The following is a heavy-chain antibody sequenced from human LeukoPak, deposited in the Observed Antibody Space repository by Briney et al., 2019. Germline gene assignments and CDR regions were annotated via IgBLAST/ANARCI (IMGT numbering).Heavy chain of an antibody. D-gene: IGHD1-26*01. CDR3: ARSRAFNSGAFDP. Sequence: SETLSLTCTVSGASVSSASYWTWIRQPPGKGVEWIAHTYNGVNTNYNPSLKSRVTISVDTSKNQFSLRLNSVTAADTAVYYCARSRAFNSGAFDPWGQGSLVTVSS. J-gene: IGHJ5*02. CDR1: GASVSSASY. V-gene: IGHV4-61*01. CDR2: TYNGVNT.